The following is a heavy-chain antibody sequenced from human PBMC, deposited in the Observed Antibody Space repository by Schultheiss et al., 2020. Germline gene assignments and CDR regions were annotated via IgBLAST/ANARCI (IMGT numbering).Heavy chain of an antibody. CDR2: INQSGST. CDR1: GGSFSGHY. J-gene: IGHJ4*02. CDR3: ASGWALPAIDY. Sequence: SETLSLTCAVYGGSFSGHYWGWIRQPPGKGLEWIGEINQSGSTNYNPSLKSRVTMSVDTSKNQFSLKLKSVTTADTAVYFCASGWALPAIDYWGQGTLVTVSS. V-gene: IGHV4-34*01.